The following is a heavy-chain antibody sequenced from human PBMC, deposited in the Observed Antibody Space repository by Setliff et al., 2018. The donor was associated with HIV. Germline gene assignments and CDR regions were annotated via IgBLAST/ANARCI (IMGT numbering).Heavy chain of an antibody. CDR1: GGSISSGGYY. CDR3: ARGGIAAAGTYYYYMDV. D-gene: IGHD6-13*01. Sequence: SETLSLTCTVSGGSISSGGYYRSWIRQHPGKGLEWIGYIYYSGSTYYDPSLKSRVTISVDTSKNQFSLKLSSVTAADTAVYYCARGGIAAAGTYYYYMDVWGKGTTVTVSS. V-gene: IGHV4-31*03. J-gene: IGHJ6*03. CDR2: IYYSGST.